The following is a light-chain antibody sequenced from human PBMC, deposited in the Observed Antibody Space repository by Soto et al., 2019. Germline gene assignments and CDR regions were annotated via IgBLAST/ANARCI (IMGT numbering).Light chain of an antibody. V-gene: IGLV1-47*01. J-gene: IGLJ2*01. CDR2: RNN. Sequence: QLVLTQPPSASGTPGQRVSISCSGSGSNIGSNYVYWYQQLPGTAPKLLIYRNNQRPSGVPDRFSGSKSGTSASLAISGLRSEDEADYYCAAGDDSLSGVVFGGGTKLTVL. CDR1: GSNIGSNY. CDR3: AAGDDSLSGVV.